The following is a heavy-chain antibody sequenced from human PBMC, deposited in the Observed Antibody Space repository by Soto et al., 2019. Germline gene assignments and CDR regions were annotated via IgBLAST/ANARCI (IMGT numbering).Heavy chain of an antibody. V-gene: IGHV3-9*01. Sequence: GGSLRLSCAASGFTFDDYAMHWVRQAPGKGLEWVSGISWNSGSIGYADSVKGRFTISRDNAKNSLYLQMNSLRAEDTALYYCAKEGGGNAFDIWGQGTMVTVSS. CDR1: GFTFDDYA. J-gene: IGHJ3*02. CDR2: ISWNSGSI. D-gene: IGHD3-16*01. CDR3: AKEGGGNAFDI.